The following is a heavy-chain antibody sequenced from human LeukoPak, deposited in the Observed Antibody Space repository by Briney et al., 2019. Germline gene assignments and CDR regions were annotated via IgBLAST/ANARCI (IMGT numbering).Heavy chain of an antibody. CDR1: GFTFSVYS. CDR3: ARSVAGHFDY. CDR2: MTRDSGTI. V-gene: IGHV3-48*04. D-gene: IGHD6-19*01. Sequence: GGSLRLSCAASGFTFSVYSMNWVRQAPGKGLEWIAYMTRDSGTIYYADSVKGRFTISRDNAKYSVDLQMNGLRAEDTAAYYCARSVAGHFDYWGRGTLVTVSS. J-gene: IGHJ4*02.